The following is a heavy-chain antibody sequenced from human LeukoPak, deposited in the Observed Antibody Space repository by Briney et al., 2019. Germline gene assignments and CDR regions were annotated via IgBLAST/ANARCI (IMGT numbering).Heavy chain of an antibody. J-gene: IGHJ5*02. CDR2: IIPILGIA. D-gene: IGHD3-22*01. CDR1: GGTFSSYT. V-gene: IGHV1-69*10. Sequence: SVKVSCKASGGTFSSYTISWVRQAPGQGLEWVSQIIPILGIANYAQKLQGRVTISADKSTSTAYMELSSLRSEDTAVYYCARATSDYYDSSGYGWFDPCGQGTLVTVSS. CDR3: ARATSDYYDSSGYGWFDP.